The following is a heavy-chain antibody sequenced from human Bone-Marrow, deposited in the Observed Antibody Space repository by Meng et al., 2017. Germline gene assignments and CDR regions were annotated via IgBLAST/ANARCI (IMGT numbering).Heavy chain of an antibody. D-gene: IGHD3-22*01. CDR1: ADTFTGYY. CDR2: INPNSGGT. Sequence: AAAKVSCRASADTFTGYYMHWGRQAPGQGREGRGLINPNSGGTNYAQKFQGRVTMTRDTSISTAYMELSRLRSDDTAVYYCARGYYDSSGYYQFDYWGQGTLVTVSS. CDR3: ARGYYDSSGYYQFDY. V-gene: IGHV1-2*06. J-gene: IGHJ4*02.